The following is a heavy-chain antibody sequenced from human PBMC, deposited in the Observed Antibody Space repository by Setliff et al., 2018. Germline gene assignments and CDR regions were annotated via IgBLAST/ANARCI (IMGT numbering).Heavy chain of an antibody. J-gene: IGHJ6*02. CDR2: IIPIFGTA. CDR1: GGTFSSYA. D-gene: IGHD2-2*02. CDR3: ARDSRGLVPAAIEGSYYYYGMDV. Sequence: GASVKVSCKASGGTFSSYAISWVRQAPGQGLEWMGGIIPIFGTANYAQKFQGRVTITAGESTSTAYMELSSLRSEDTAVYYCARDSRGLVPAAIEGSYYYYGMDVWGQGTTVTVSS. V-gene: IGHV1-69*13.